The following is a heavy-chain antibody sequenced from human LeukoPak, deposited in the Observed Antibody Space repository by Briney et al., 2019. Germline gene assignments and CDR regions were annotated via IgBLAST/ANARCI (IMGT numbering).Heavy chain of an antibody. J-gene: IGHJ4*02. CDR3: TRLPDCSSTSCYAVEY. CDR2: IYYTGTT. V-gene: IGHV4-39*01. Sequence: SETLSLTCTVSGGSISTISYYWGWIRQSPGKGLEWIGSIYYTGTTFYNPSLESRVTISVDTSKNQFSLKLSSVAAADTAVYYCTRLPDCSSTSCYAVEYWGQGTLVTVSS. CDR1: GGSISTISYY. D-gene: IGHD2-2*01.